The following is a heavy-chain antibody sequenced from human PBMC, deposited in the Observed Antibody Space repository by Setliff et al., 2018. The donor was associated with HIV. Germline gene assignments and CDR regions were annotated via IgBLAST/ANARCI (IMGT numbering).Heavy chain of an antibody. J-gene: IGHJ3*02. V-gene: IGHV4-38-2*01. D-gene: IGHD6-19*01. Sequence: SETLSLTCAVSGSSISNGYYWGWIRQPPGKGLEWIGSIYHSGRTYYNPSLKSRVTISVDTSKNQFSLKLSSVTAADTAVYHCARRNSGWYDAFDIWGQGTMVTVSS. CDR2: IYHSGRT. CDR3: ARRNSGWYDAFDI. CDR1: GSSISNGYY.